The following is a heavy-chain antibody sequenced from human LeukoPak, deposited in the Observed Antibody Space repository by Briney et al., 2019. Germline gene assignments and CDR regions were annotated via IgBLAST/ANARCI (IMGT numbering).Heavy chain of an antibody. Sequence: ASVKVSCKASGYTFTSYGISWVRQAPGQGLEWMGWISAYNGNTNYAQKLQGRVTMTTDTSTSTAYMELRSLRSDDTAVYHCARVGHYYGSGSYTGYWGQGTLVTVSS. CDR3: ARVGHYYGSGSYTGY. CDR1: GYTFTSYG. V-gene: IGHV1-18*01. CDR2: ISAYNGNT. J-gene: IGHJ4*02. D-gene: IGHD3-10*01.